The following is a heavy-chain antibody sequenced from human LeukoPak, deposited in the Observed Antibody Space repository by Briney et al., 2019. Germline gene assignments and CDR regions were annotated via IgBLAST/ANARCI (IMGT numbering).Heavy chain of an antibody. D-gene: IGHD5-12*01. Sequence: SETLSLTCVVSSFSISNGFYWVWIRQPPGKGLEWIGNVFYSGVTYYTPSLMSRVTISVDTSKNQFSLRLNSVTAGDTAVYYFARDRGGRTGYAAGDFDFWGQGVLVTVSS. CDR1: SFSISNGFY. CDR2: VFYSGVT. J-gene: IGHJ4*02. V-gene: IGHV4-38-2*02. CDR3: ARDRGGRTGYAAGDFDF.